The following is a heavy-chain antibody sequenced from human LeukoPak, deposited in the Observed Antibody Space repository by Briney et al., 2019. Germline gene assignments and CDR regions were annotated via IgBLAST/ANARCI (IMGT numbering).Heavy chain of an antibody. CDR1: GGAFSGYY. Sequence: SETLSLTCAVYGGAFSGYYWGWIRQPPGKGLEWIGSIYYSGSTYYNPSLKSRVTISVDTSKNQFSLKLSSVTAADTAVYYCARGGELLFGFDYWGQGTLVTVSS. D-gene: IGHD1-26*01. CDR2: IYYSGST. J-gene: IGHJ4*02. CDR3: ARGGELLFGFDY. V-gene: IGHV4-34*01.